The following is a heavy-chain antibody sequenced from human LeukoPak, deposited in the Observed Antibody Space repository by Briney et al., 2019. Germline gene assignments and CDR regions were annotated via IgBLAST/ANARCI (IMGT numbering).Heavy chain of an antibody. V-gene: IGHV3-30*18. J-gene: IGHJ4*02. Sequence: GGSLRLSCAASGFTFSSYGMHWVRRAPGKGLEWVALISYDGSDKYYPDSVKGRFTISRDNSKNSLYLQMNSLRTEDTALYYCAKDIEGYSSSWLDYWGQGTLVTVSS. D-gene: IGHD6-13*01. CDR1: GFTFSSYG. CDR3: AKDIEGYSSSWLDY. CDR2: ISYDGSDK.